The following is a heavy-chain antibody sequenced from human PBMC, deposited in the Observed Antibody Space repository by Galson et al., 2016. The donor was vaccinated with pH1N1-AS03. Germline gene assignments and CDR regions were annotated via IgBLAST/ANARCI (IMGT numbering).Heavy chain of an antibody. CDR3: ARESGYGGTFDN. V-gene: IGHV3-48*02. CDR1: EFTFSIYH. D-gene: IGHD5-12*01. Sequence: SLRLSCAASEFTFSIYHMSWVRQAPGKGLEWVSYINSRSDIIHYADSVRGRFTISRDNARNSLYLQMHSLRDDDTAVYYCARESGYGGTFDNWGQGALVTVSS. CDR2: INSRSDII. J-gene: IGHJ4*02.